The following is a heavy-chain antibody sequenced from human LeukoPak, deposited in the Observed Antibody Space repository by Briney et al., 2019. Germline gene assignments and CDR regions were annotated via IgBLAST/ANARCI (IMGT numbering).Heavy chain of an antibody. J-gene: IGHJ4*02. CDR3: ARTPVVAATPDY. CDR2: ISSSSSYI. CDR1: GFTFSSYA. D-gene: IGHD2-15*01. V-gene: IGHV3-21*01. Sequence: GRSLRLSCAASGFTFSSYAMHWVRQAPGKGLEWVSSISSSSSYIYYADSVKGRFTISRDNAKNSLYLQMNSLRAEDTAVYYCARTPVVAATPDYWGQGTLVTVSS.